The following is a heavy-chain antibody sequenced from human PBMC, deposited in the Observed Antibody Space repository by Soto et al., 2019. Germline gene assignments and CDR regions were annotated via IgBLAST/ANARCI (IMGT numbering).Heavy chain of an antibody. CDR3: ASSTYYYDSSGYYPTSSSLDY. V-gene: IGHV1-69*13. J-gene: IGHJ4*02. CDR2: IIPIFGTA. CDR1: GGTFSSYA. Sequence: SVKVSCKASGGTFSSYAISWVRQAPGQGLEWMGGIIPIFGTANYAQKFQGRVTITADESTSTAYMELSSLRSEDTAVYYCASSTYYYDSSGYYPTSSSLDYWGQGTLVTVSS. D-gene: IGHD3-22*01.